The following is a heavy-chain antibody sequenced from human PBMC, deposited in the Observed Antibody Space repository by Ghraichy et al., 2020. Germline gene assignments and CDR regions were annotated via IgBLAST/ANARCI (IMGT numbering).Heavy chain of an antibody. D-gene: IGHD3-9*01. Sequence: SETLSLTCAVYGGSFSGYYWSWIRQPPGKGLEWIGEINHSGSTNYNPSLKSRVTISVDTSKNQFSLKLSSLTAADTAVYYCARTRKIFYPYSDILTGYRWFDPWGQGTLVTVSS. CDR3: ARTRKIFYPYSDILTGYRWFDP. V-gene: IGHV4-34*01. CDR2: INHSGST. CDR1: GGSFSGYY. J-gene: IGHJ5*02.